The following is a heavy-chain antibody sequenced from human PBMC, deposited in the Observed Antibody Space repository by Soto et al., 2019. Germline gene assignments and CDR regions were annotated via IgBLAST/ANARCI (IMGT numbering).Heavy chain of an antibody. Sequence: EVQLVESGGGLVQPGRSLRLSCAASGFTFDDYAMHWVRQAPGKGLEWVSGIRWNSGSIGYADYVKGRITISRYNGKNSLYLQMNSLRAEDTALYYCAKDLLTVPSHAFDIWGQGTMVTVSS. J-gene: IGHJ3*02. CDR1: GFTFDDYA. CDR3: AKDLLTVPSHAFDI. D-gene: IGHD4-17*01. CDR2: IRWNSGSI. V-gene: IGHV3-9*01.